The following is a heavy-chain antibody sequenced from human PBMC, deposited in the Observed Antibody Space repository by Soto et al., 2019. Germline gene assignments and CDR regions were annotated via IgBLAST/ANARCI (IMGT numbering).Heavy chain of an antibody. D-gene: IGHD2-2*01. Sequence: ASVKVSCKASGYTFTSYDINWVRQATGQGLEWMGWMNPNSGNTGYAQKFQDRVTMTRNTSISTAYMELSSLRSEDTAVYYCARGPDLYCSSTSCYASYYYYYYMDVWGKGTTVTVSS. CDR2: MNPNSGNT. CDR3: ARGPDLYCSSTSCYASYYYYYYMDV. J-gene: IGHJ6*03. CDR1: GYTFTSYD. V-gene: IGHV1-8*01.